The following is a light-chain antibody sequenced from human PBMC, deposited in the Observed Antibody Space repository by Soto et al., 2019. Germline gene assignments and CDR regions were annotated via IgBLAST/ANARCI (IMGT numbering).Light chain of an antibody. CDR1: QSVSSN. CDR2: GAS. CDR3: QQYNKWPPIT. Sequence: EIVMTQSPATLSVSPGERATLSCRASQSVSSNLAWYQQKPGQAPRLLIYGASTRATGIPARFSGSGSGTNFTLTISSLQSEDFAVHYCQQYNKWPPITFGQGTKPEIK. J-gene: IGKJ2*01. V-gene: IGKV3-15*01.